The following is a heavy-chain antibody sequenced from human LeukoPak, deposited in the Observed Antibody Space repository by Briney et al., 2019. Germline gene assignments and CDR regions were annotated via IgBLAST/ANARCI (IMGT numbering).Heavy chain of an antibody. CDR3: ARMASGIHTRAFDI. CDR1: GGSITNYY. CDR2: IYTSGST. Sequence: PSETLSLTCTVSGGSITNYYWSWIRQPAGKGLEWIGRIYTSGSTNYNPSLKSRVTMSVDTSKNQFSLKLSSVTAADTAVYYCARMASGIHTRAFDIWGQGTMVTVSS. J-gene: IGHJ3*02. D-gene: IGHD3-10*01. V-gene: IGHV4-4*07.